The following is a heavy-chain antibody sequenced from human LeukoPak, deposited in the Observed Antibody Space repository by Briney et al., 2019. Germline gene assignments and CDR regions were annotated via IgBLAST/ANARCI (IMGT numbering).Heavy chain of an antibody. V-gene: IGHV3-48*03. CDR1: GFPFSFFE. Sequence: GGSLRLSCAVSGFPFSFFEINWVRQAPGKGVEWVSNIGSSGRTRYYADSVKGRFSISRDNAKNSLYLQMNSRRVEDTGVYYCALLAVASDFDYWGQGALVTVSS. J-gene: IGHJ4*02. CDR2: IGSSGRTR. CDR3: ALLAVASDFDY. D-gene: IGHD6-19*01.